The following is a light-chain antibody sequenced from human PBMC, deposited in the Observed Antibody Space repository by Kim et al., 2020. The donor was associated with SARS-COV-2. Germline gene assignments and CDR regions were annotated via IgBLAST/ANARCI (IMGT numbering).Light chain of an antibody. CDR2: GAS. V-gene: IGKV1-39*01. CDR1: QNINIS. CDR3: QQGYSTPHT. J-gene: IGKJ2*01. Sequence: DIQMTQSPSSLSAPVGDLVTISCRASQNINISLNWYQHKPGRPPKLIIYGASTLQSGVPSRFSGSGSGTDFTLTISTLHPEDFAHYYCQQGYSTPHTFGQGTKLEI.